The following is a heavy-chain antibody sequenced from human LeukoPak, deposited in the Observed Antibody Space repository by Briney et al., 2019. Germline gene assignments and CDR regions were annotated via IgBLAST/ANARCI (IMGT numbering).Heavy chain of an antibody. CDR1: GFTFSSYE. J-gene: IGHJ4*02. Sequence: GGSLRLSCAASGFTFSSYEMNWVRQAPGKGLEWVSYISSSGSTIYYADSVKGRFTISRDNAKNSLFLQMNSLRVEDTAVYYCARGQQLVEGVGDYWGQGTLVTVSS. D-gene: IGHD6-13*01. CDR2: ISSSGSTI. CDR3: ARGQQLVEGVGDY. V-gene: IGHV3-48*03.